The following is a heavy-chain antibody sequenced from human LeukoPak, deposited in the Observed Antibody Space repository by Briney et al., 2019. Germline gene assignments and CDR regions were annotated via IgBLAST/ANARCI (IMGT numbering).Heavy chain of an antibody. CDR2: ISSSSSYI. Sequence: PGGSLRLSCAASGFTFSSYSMNWVRQAPGKGLEWVSSISSSSSYIYYADSVKGRFTIFRDNAKNSLYLQMNSLRAEDTAVYYCARAIPRGYSYGIDYWGQGTLVTVSS. J-gene: IGHJ4*02. CDR3: ARAIPRGYSYGIDY. V-gene: IGHV3-21*01. D-gene: IGHD5-18*01. CDR1: GFTFSSYS.